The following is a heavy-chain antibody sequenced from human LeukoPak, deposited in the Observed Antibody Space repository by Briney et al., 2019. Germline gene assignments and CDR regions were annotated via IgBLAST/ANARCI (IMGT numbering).Heavy chain of an antibody. D-gene: IGHD5-18*01. V-gene: IGHV1-8*01. CDR3: ARARGYNYGYVDY. CDR1: GYTFTSYD. CDR2: MNPNSGDT. Sequence: ASVKVSCKAFGYTFTSYDINWVRQATGQGLEWMGWMNPNSGDTGYAQNFQGRLNMTRNTSKSTAYMELSSLGSEDTAVYYCARARGYNYGYVDYWGQGTLVTVSS. J-gene: IGHJ4*02.